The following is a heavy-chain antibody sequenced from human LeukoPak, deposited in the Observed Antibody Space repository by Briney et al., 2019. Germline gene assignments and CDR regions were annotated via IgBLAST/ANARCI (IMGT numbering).Heavy chain of an antibody. CDR3: ARAGYDILTGYSYDAFDI. CDR1: GFTFSSYS. D-gene: IGHD3-9*01. V-gene: IGHV3-21*01. Sequence: GGSLRLSCAASGFTFSSYSMNWVRQAPGKGLEWVSSISSSSSYIYYADSVKGRFTISRDNAKNSLYLQMNSLRAEDTAVYYCARAGYDILTGYSYDAFDIWGQGTMVTVSS. CDR2: ISSSSSYI. J-gene: IGHJ3*02.